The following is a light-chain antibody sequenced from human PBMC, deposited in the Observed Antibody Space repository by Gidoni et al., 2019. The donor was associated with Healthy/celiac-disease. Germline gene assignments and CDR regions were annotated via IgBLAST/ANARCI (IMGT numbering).Light chain of an antibody. CDR3: QQYNNWPPRYT. J-gene: IGKJ2*01. CDR2: GAS. Sequence: EIVMTKSPATRSVSPGERATLSCRASQSVSSNLAWYQQKPGQAPRLLIYGASTRSTGIPARFSGSGSGTEFTLTISSLQSEDFSVYYCQQYNNWPPRYTFXXXTKLEIK. V-gene: IGKV3-15*01. CDR1: QSVSSN.